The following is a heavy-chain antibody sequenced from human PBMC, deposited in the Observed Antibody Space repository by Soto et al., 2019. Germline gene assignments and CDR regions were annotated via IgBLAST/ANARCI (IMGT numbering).Heavy chain of an antibody. CDR3: ARRATVTTTRYYDSSGYSH. CDR2: IYYSGST. D-gene: IGHD3-22*01. J-gene: IGHJ4*02. V-gene: IGHV4-39*01. CDR1: GGSISSSSYY. Sequence: SETLSLTCSVSGGSISSSSYYWGWIRQPPGKGLEWIGSIYYSGSTYYNPSLKSRVTISVDTSKNQFSLKLSSVTAADTAVYYCARRATVTTTRYYDSSGYSHWGQGTLVTVSS.